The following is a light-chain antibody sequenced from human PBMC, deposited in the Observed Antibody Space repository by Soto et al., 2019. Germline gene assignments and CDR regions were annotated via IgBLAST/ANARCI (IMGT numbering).Light chain of an antibody. V-gene: IGLV2-14*01. CDR3: SSSTSSSTVV. J-gene: IGLJ2*01. CDR1: SSDVGGYNY. Sequence: QSALTQPASVSGSPGQSITISCTGTSSDVGGYNYVSWYQQHPGKAPKLMIYEVSNRPSGVSNRFSGSKSGNTASLTISGLPADDEAYYYCSSSTSSSTVVFGAGTKLTVL. CDR2: EVS.